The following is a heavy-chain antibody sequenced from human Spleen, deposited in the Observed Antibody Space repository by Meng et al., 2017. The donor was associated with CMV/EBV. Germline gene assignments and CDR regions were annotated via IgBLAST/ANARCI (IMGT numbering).Heavy chain of an antibody. CDR3: GRDQGRQLINH. J-gene: IGHJ4*02. D-gene: IGHD1-1*01. CDR2: VYHRGDT. Sequence: VHLKGSGPRLLKPSGTRSLTCMVSGASISSDILWSWVRQPPGKGLEWIGEVYHRGDTNYNPSLKSRVVISVDRSKNQFSLNLSSVTAADTAVYYCGRDQGRQLINHWGQGTLVTVSS. CDR1: GASISSDIL. V-gene: IGHV4-4*02.